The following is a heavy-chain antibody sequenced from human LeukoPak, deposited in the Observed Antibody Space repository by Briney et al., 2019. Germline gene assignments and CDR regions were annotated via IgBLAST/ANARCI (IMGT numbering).Heavy chain of an antibody. V-gene: IGHV1-8*01. CDR2: MSPNSGNT. Sequence: ASVKVSCKASGYTFTSYDINWVRQATGQGLEWMGWMSPNSGNTGYAQKFQGRVTMTRNTSISTAYMELSSLRSEDAAVYYCAIGVTMIVVVPFDYWGQGTLVTVSS. CDR1: GYTFTSYD. J-gene: IGHJ4*02. CDR3: AIGVTMIVVVPFDY. D-gene: IGHD3-22*01.